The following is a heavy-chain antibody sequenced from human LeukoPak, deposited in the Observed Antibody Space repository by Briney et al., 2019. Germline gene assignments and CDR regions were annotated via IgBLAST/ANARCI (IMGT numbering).Heavy chain of an antibody. V-gene: IGHV4-34*01. J-gene: IGHJ4*02. CDR2: INHSGST. CDR1: GGSFSGYY. CDR3: AGGVGYYYDSSGYYYASYFDY. Sequence: SETLSLTCAVYGGSFSGYYWSWIRQPPGKGLEWIGEINHSGSTNYNPSLKSRVTMSVGTSKNQFSLKLSSVTAADTAVYYCAGGVGYYYDSSGYYYASYFDYWGQGTLVTVSS. D-gene: IGHD3-22*01.